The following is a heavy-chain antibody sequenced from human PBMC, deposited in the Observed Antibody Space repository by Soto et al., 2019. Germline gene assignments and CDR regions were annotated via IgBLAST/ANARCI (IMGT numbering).Heavy chain of an antibody. Sequence: QVQLVQSGAEVKKPGASVKVSCKTSGYTFTNHGINWVRQAPGQGLEWMGWINPYNANVNYAQKLQGRVTMTTDTSPSTASMDLRSLTSDDTAVYYCARDRVAGIWGDAFDIWGQGTMVTVSS. CDR2: INPYNANV. J-gene: IGHJ3*02. D-gene: IGHD3-16*01. CDR1: GYTFTNHG. CDR3: ARDRVAGIWGDAFDI. V-gene: IGHV1-18*04.